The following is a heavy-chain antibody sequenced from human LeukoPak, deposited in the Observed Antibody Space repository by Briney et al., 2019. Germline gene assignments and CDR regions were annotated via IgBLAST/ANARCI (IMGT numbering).Heavy chain of an antibody. Sequence: SETLSLTCTVSGGSIYSYYWSWVRQPPGQGLEGIGYIYNSGSTNYNPSLSGRVAISLDKSRNHFTLMVTAVTAADTAFYYCARKGPEHLPTYFDHWGRGILVTVSS. CDR3: ARKGPEHLPTYFDH. J-gene: IGHJ4*02. CDR1: GGSIYSYY. V-gene: IGHV4-4*08. D-gene: IGHD2-21*01. CDR2: IYNSGST.